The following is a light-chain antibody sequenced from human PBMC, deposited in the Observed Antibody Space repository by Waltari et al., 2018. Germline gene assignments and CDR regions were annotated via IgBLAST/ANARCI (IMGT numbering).Light chain of an antibody. CDR3: QAWDSSTAE. V-gene: IGLV3-1*01. CDR2: QDS. J-gene: IGLJ2*01. Sequence: SYELTQAPSVSVSPGQTASIPCSGDKLGDKYACWYQQKPGQSPVLVIEQDSKRPSGIPERFSGSNSGNTATLTISGTQAMDEADYFCQAWDSSTAEFGGGTKLTVL. CDR1: KLGDKY.